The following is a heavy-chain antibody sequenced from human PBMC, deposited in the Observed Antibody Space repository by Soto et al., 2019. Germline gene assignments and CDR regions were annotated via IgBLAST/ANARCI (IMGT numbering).Heavy chain of an antibody. D-gene: IGHD3-3*01. Sequence: ASVKVSCKASGYTFTSYDINWVRQATGQGLEWMGWMNPNSGNTGYAQKFQGRVTMTRNTSISTAYMELSSLRSEDTAVYYCARGLRFLEWLLEYNWFDPWGQGTLVTVSS. V-gene: IGHV1-8*01. J-gene: IGHJ5*02. CDR3: ARGLRFLEWLLEYNWFDP. CDR1: GYTFTSYD. CDR2: MNPNSGNT.